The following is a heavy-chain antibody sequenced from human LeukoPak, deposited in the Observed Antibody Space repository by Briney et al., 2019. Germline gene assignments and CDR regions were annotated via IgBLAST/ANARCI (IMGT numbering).Heavy chain of an antibody. D-gene: IGHD3-10*01. V-gene: IGHV1-2*02. Sequence: ASVKVSCKASGYTFTGYYMHWVRQAPGQGLEWMGWINPNSGGTNYAQKFQGRVTMTRDTSISTAHMELSRLRSDDTAVYYCARDPRSFNRLPGYWGQGTLVTVSS. CDR2: INPNSGGT. J-gene: IGHJ4*02. CDR1: GYTFTGYY. CDR3: ARDPRSFNRLPGY.